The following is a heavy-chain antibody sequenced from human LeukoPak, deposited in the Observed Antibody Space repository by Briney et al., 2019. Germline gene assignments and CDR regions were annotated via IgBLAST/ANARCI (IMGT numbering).Heavy chain of an antibody. D-gene: IGHD3/OR15-3a*01. CDR2: IYYSGNT. CDR1: GGSISNSY. Sequence: SETLSLTCIVSGGSISNSYWGWIRQPPGKGLEWIGSIYYSGNTYYNASLKSQVSISIDTSKNQFSLRLTSVTAADTAVYYCARQTGSGLFILPGGQGTLVTVSS. CDR3: ARQTGSGLFILP. V-gene: IGHV4-39*01. J-gene: IGHJ4*02.